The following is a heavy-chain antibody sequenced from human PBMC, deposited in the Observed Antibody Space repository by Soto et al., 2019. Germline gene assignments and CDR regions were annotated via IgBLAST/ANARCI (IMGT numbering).Heavy chain of an antibody. Sequence: QVQLVQSGAEVKKPGSSVKVSCKASGGTFSSYAISWVRQAPGQGLEWMGGIIPIFGTANYAQKFQGRVKITADESTSTAYLEVRSMRSEDTAVYYCARDAYYYDSSGYSNAYYYYGMDVWGQGTTVTVSS. D-gene: IGHD3-22*01. V-gene: IGHV1-69*01. J-gene: IGHJ6*02. CDR2: IIPIFGTA. CDR1: GGTFSSYA. CDR3: ARDAYYYDSSGYSNAYYYYGMDV.